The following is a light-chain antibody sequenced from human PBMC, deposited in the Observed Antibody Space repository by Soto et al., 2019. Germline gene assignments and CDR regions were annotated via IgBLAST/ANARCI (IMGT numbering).Light chain of an antibody. CDR1: SGHSNYA. J-gene: IGLJ3*02. Sequence: QPVLTQSPSASASLGASVKLTCTLSSGHSNYAIAWHQQQSEKGPRYLMKLNSDGSHSKGDGIPDRFSGSSSGAERYLTIPGLQCEDGADYYCQTWVAGIEVFGGGTKLPVL. CDR2: LNSDGSH. CDR3: QTWVAGIEV. V-gene: IGLV4-69*01.